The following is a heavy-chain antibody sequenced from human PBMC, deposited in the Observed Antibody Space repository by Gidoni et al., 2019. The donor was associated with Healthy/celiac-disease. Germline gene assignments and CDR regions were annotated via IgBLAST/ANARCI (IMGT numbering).Heavy chain of an antibody. CDR3: ARSGIRAYCGGDCYSGWYFDL. J-gene: IGHJ2*01. D-gene: IGHD2-21*01. Sequence: QVTLKESGPVLVNPTETLTLTCTASGFSLSNARMGVSWIRQPPGKALEWLAHIFSNDEKSYSTSLKSRLTISKDTSKSQVVLTMTNMDPVDTATYYCARSGIRAYCGGDCYSGWYFDLWGRGTLVTVSS. CDR1: GFSLSNARMG. CDR2: IFSNDEK. V-gene: IGHV2-26*01.